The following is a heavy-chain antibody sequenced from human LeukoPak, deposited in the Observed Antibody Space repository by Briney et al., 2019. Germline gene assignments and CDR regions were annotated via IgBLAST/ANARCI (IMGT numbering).Heavy chain of an antibody. V-gene: IGHV5-51*01. CDR3: ARGYYGFWSGHDAFDI. Sequence: GESLKISCKGSGYSFTSYWIGWVRQMPGKGLEWMGIIYPGDSDTRYSPSFQGQVTISADKSISTAYLQWSSLKASDTAMYYCARGYYGFWSGHDAFDIWGQGTMVTVSS. CDR2: IYPGDSDT. D-gene: IGHD3-3*01. J-gene: IGHJ3*02. CDR1: GYSFTSYW.